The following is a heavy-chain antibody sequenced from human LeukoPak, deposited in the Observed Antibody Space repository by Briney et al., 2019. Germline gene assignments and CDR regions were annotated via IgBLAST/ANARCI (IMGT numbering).Heavy chain of an antibody. CDR3: ARESCSGGSCYSAAFDI. J-gene: IGHJ3*02. CDR1: GFTFSTYS. Sequence: GGSLRLSCAASGFTFSTYSMNWVRQAPGKGLEWVSSITSSSDYIYYADSVKGRFTISRDNAKNSLYLQMNSLRAEDTAVYYCARESCSGGSCYSAAFDIWGQGTMVTVSS. CDR2: ITSSSDYI. D-gene: IGHD2-15*01. V-gene: IGHV3-21*01.